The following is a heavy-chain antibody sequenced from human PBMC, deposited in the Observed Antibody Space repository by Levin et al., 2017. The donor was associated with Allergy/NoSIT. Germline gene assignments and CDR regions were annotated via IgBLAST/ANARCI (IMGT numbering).Heavy chain of an antibody. CDR1: GFTVSRNY. CDR2: THSGGST. Sequence: GGSLRLSCAASGFTVSRNYMSWVRQVPGKGLEWVSVTHSGGSTYYGDFVEGRFTISRDNSKNTVYLQMNSLRAEDTAVYYCASERPRSGGYMSYYYYMDVWGKGTTVTVSS. CDR3: ASERPRSGGYMSYYYYMDV. V-gene: IGHV3-53*01. J-gene: IGHJ6*03. D-gene: IGHD5-12*01.